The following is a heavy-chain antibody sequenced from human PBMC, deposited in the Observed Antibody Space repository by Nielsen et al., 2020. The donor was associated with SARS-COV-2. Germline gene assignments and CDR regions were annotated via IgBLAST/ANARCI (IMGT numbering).Heavy chain of an antibody. CDR3: ARDNPFTVWFGELTGRNAMDV. Sequence: GGSLRLSCAASGFTFSSYSMNWVRRAPGKGLEWVSSISNSSSYIYYADSVKGRFTISRDNAKNSLYLQMNSLRAEDTAVYYCARDNPFTVWFGELTGRNAMDVWGQGTTVTVSS. D-gene: IGHD3-10*01. CDR1: GFTFSSYS. V-gene: IGHV3-21*01. J-gene: IGHJ6*02. CDR2: ISNSSSYI.